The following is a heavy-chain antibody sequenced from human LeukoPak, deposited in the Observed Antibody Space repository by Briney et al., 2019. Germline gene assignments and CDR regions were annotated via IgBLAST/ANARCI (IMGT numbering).Heavy chain of an antibody. CDR2: ISGSGGST. V-gene: IGHV3-23*01. D-gene: IGHD3-10*01. Sequence: GGSLRLSCAASGFTFSSCAMSWVRQAPGKGLEWVSAISGSGGSTYYADSVKGRFTISRDNSKNTLYLQMNSLRAEDTAVYYCARAARGARGASYYYYYMDVWGKGTTVTISS. J-gene: IGHJ6*03. CDR3: ARAARGARGASYYYYYMDV. CDR1: GFTFSSCA.